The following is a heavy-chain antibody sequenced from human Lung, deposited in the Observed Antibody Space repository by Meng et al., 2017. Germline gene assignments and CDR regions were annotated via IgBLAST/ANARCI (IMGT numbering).Heavy chain of an antibody. CDR1: GFTFDDYG. CDR3: AREGGYYDILTGCKQKCDAFDI. D-gene: IGHD3-9*01. CDR2: INWNGGST. J-gene: IGHJ3*02. V-gene: IGHV3-20*04. Sequence: GESLKISCAASGFTFDDYGMSWVRQAPGKGLEWVSGINWNGGSTGYADSVKGRFTISRDNAKNSLYLQMNSLRAEDTALYYCAREGGYYDILTGCKQKCDAFDIWGQGTMVTVSS.